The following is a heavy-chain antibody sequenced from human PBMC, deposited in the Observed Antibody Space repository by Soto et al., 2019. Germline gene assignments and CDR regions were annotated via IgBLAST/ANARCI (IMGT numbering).Heavy chain of an antibody. CDR3: TSEVWLRGQFDY. D-gene: IGHD5-12*01. Sequence: GGSLRLSCTASGFTFGDYAMSWFRQAPGKGLEWVGFIRSKAYGGTTEYAASVKGRFTISRDDSKSIAYLQMNSLKTEDTAVYYCTSEVWLRGQFDYWGQGTLVTVSS. CDR2: IRSKAYGGTT. J-gene: IGHJ4*02. V-gene: IGHV3-49*03. CDR1: GFTFGDYA.